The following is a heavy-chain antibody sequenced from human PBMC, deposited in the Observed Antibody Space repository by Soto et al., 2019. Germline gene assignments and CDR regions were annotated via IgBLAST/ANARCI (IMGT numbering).Heavy chain of an antibody. CDR2: IYYSGST. V-gene: IGHV4-31*11. Sequence: SETLSLTCAVYGGSFSGYYWSWIRQHPGKGLEWIGYIYYSGSTYYNPSLKSRVTISVDTSKNQFSLKLSSVTAADTAVYYCARDSAYYYYMDVWGKGTTVTVSS. CDR1: GGSFSGYY. J-gene: IGHJ6*03. CDR3: ARDSAYYYYMDV. D-gene: IGHD2-2*01.